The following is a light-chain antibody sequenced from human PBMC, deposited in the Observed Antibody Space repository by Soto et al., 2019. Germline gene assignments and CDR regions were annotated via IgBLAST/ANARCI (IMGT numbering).Light chain of an antibody. CDR3: QQYNSFLT. CDR2: DAS. J-gene: IGKJ4*01. Sequence: DIQMTQSPSTLSASVGDRVTITCRASQSISSWLAWYQQKPGKAPKLLIYDASSLESGVPSRFSGSGSGTEFTLTISSLQPDDFATYYCQQYNSFLTFGGGIKVEIK. CDR1: QSISSW. V-gene: IGKV1-5*01.